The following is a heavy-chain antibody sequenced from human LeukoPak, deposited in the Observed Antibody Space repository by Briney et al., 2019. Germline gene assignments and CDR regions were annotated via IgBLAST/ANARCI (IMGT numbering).Heavy chain of an antibody. Sequence: ASVKVSFKASGYTFTSYGISWVRQAPGQGLEWMGWISAYNGNTNYAQKLQGRVTMTTDTSTSTAYMELRSLRSDDTAVYYWARDKPRSGAYYFDNWGQGTLVTVSS. V-gene: IGHV1-18*01. J-gene: IGHJ4*02. CDR2: ISAYNGNT. CDR1: GYTFTSYG. D-gene: IGHD3-10*01. CDR3: ARDKPRSGAYYFDN.